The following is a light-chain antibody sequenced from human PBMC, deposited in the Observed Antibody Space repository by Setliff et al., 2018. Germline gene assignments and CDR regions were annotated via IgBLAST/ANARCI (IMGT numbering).Light chain of an antibody. J-gene: IGLJ1*01. CDR3: CSYTNRATYV. CDR2: AAS. CDR1: SSDIGGTNY. Sequence: SALTQPASVSGSLGQSITISCIGTSSDIGGTNYVSWYQQFPGEAPQLIIYAASDRPSGVSHRFSGSKSGNTASLTISGLQAEDEADYYCCSYTNRATYVFGTGTKVTVL. V-gene: IGLV2-14*03.